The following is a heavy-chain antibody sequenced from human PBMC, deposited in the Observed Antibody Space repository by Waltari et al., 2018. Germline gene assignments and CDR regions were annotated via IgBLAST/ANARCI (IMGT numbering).Heavy chain of an antibody. Sequence: QVQMVESGGGVVQTGRSRRLSCAASGFTFSSYSIQWVRQAPGKGLECVALMSYDGNSKYYADSVKGRFTVSRDNSKNTVYLQLNSLRVEDTAVYYCAREDICRSTTCYTLDYWGLGTLVTVSS. CDR1: GFTFSSYS. D-gene: IGHD2-2*02. V-gene: IGHV3-30*01. CDR3: AREDICRSTTCYTLDY. J-gene: IGHJ4*02. CDR2: MSYDGNSK.